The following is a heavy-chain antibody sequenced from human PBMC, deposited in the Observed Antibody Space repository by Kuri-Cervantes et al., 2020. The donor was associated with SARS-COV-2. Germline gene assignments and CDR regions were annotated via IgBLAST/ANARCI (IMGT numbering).Heavy chain of an antibody. J-gene: IGHJ3*02. CDR3: ARGPSWNYIWGYYRGEWNTFDI. Sequence: ASVKVSCKASGYTFTDYYMHWVRQAPGQGLEWMGWINPNSGGTNSAQKFQGWVIMTRDTSISTAYMELSRLRSDDTAVYYCARGPSWNYIWGYYRGEWNTFDIWGQGTMVTVSS. CDR2: INPNSGGT. CDR1: GYTFTDYY. D-gene: IGHD3-16*02. V-gene: IGHV1-2*04.